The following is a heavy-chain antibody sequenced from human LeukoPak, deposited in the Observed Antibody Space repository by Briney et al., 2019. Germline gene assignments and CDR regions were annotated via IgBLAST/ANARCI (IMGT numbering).Heavy chain of an antibody. CDR2: ISGSGGST. J-gene: IGHJ4*02. D-gene: IGHD3-22*01. CDR3: ARGRSGYYYALDS. Sequence: GGSLRLSCAASGFTFSSYAMSWVRQAPGKGLEWVSAISGSGGSTYYADSVKGRFTISRDNSKNSLYLQMNSLRAEDTAVYYCARGRSGYYYALDSWGQGTLVTVS. CDR1: GFTFSSYA. V-gene: IGHV3-23*01.